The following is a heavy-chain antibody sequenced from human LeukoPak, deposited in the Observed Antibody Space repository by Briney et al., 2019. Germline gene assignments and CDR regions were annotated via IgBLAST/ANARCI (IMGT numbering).Heavy chain of an antibody. D-gene: IGHD1-26*01. V-gene: IGHV1-69*05. CDR1: GCTFSSYA. CDR3: ARVVGATNPDAFDI. Sequence: SVKVSCKASGCTFSSYAISWVRQAPGQGLEWMGGIIPIFGTANYAQKFQGRVTITTDESTSTAYMELSSLRSEDTAVYYCARVVGATNPDAFDIWGQGTMVTVSS. CDR2: IIPIFGTA. J-gene: IGHJ3*02.